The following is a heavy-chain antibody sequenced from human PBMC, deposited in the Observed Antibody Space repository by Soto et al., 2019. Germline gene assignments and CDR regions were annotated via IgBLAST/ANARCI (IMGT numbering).Heavy chain of an antibody. J-gene: IGHJ5*02. CDR2: ISSSSSTI. D-gene: IGHD3-16*02. Sequence: EVQLVESGGGLVQPGGSLRLSCAASGFTFSSYSMNWVRQAPGKGLEWVSYISSSSSTIYYADSVKGRFTISRDNAKNSLYLQMNSLRDEYTAVYYCARGEGDYVWGSYRTYNWFDPWGQGTLVTVSS. CDR3: ARGEGDYVWGSYRTYNWFDP. V-gene: IGHV3-48*02. CDR1: GFTFSSYS.